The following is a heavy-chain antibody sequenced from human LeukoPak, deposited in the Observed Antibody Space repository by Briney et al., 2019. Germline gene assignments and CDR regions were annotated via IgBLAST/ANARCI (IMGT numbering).Heavy chain of an antibody. V-gene: IGHV4-39*07. CDR2: IYYSGST. J-gene: IGHJ4*02. CDR3: ARFGGFAGTYFDY. CDR1: GGSISSSIYY. D-gene: IGHD3-10*01. Sequence: SETLSLTCTVSGGSISSSIYYWGWIRQPPGKGLEWIGSIYYSGSTYYNPSLKSRVTISVDTSKNQFSLKLSSVTAADTAVYYCARFGGFAGTYFDYWGQGTLVTDSS.